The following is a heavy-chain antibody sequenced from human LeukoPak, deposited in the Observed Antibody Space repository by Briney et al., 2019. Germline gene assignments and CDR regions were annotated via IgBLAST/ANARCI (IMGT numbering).Heavy chain of an antibody. J-gene: IGHJ4*02. V-gene: IGHV3-7*05. D-gene: IGHD4-11*01. CDR1: GFTFSSYW. Sequence: GGSLRLSCAASGFTFSSYWMSWVRQAPGKGLEWVANIKQDGSEQYYVDSVKGRFTISRDHAKNSLFLQMNSLRGEDTAVYYCTREYLTVSYFDYWGQGTLVTVSS. CDR2: IKQDGSEQ. CDR3: TREYLTVSYFDY.